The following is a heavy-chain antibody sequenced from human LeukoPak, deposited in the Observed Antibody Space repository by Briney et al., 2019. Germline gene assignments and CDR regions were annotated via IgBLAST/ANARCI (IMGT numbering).Heavy chain of an antibody. J-gene: IGHJ4*02. V-gene: IGHV3-9*01. CDR3: ARDDYYDRSAYGY. D-gene: IGHD3-22*01. CDR1: GFTFDDYA. Sequence: GGSLRLSCAASGFTFDDYAMHWVRQAPGKGLEWVSGISWNSGSIGYADSVKGRFTISRDNAKNSLYLQMNSLRAEDTALYYCARDDYYDRSAYGYWGRGTLVTVSS. CDR2: ISWNSGSI.